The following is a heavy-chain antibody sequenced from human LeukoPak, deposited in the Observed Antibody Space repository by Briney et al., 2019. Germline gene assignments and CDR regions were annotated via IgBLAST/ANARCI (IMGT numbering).Heavy chain of an antibody. V-gene: IGHV1-69*05. Sequence: GASVKVSCKASGGTFSSYAISWVRQAPGQGLEGMGRIIPIFGTANYAQKFQGRVTITTDESTSTAYMELSSLRSEDTAVYYWARDPESTYYYDSSGYNWANYFDYWGQGTLVTVSS. D-gene: IGHD3-22*01. CDR2: IIPIFGTA. CDR3: ARDPESTYYYDSSGYNWANYFDY. CDR1: GGTFSSYA. J-gene: IGHJ4*02.